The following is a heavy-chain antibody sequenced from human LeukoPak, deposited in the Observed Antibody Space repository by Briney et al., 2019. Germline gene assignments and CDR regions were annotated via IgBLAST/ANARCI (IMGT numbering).Heavy chain of an antibody. CDR3: ASGHKYSSGWFYFDY. D-gene: IGHD6-19*01. J-gene: IGHJ4*02. CDR1: GFTFSSYG. CDR2: IRYDGSNK. V-gene: IGHV3-30*02. Sequence: GGSLRLSCAASGFTFSSYGMHWVRQAPGKGLEWVAFIRYDGSNKYYADSVKGRFTISRDNSKNTLYLQMNSLRAEDTAVYYCASGHKYSSGWFYFDYWGQGTLVTVSS.